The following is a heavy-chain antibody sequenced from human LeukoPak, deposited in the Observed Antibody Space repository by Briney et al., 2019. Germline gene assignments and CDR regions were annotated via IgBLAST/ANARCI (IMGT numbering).Heavy chain of an antibody. CDR2: VYDSWST. D-gene: IGHD6-6*01. V-gene: IGHV4-39*07. J-gene: IGHJ4*02. CDR1: GVNFSSSPYY. Sequence: SETLSPTCTVSGVNFSSSPYYWGWIRQPPGKELEGIGSVYDSWSTYYNPSLKSRVTISLDTSKNQFSVMLPSVTAADTAVYYCTKTGSSIAARPTDFWGQGTLVTVSP. CDR3: TKTGSSIAARPTDF.